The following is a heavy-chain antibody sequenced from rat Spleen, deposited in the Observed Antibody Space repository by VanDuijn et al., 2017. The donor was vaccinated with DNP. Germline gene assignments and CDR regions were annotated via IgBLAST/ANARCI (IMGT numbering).Heavy chain of an antibody. D-gene: IGHD1-12*03. CDR2: ISYDGSSI. J-gene: IGHJ2*01. CDR1: GFTFSDYY. Sequence: EVQLVESGGGLVQPGRSLKLSCATSGFTFSDYYMAWVRQAPKKGLEWVASISYDGSSIYYGDSVKGRFTISRDNAKNTLYLQMNSLRSEDTATYYCARGPPYYYDSYFPDYWGQGVMVTVSS. V-gene: IGHV5-22*01. CDR3: ARGPPYYYDSYFPDY.